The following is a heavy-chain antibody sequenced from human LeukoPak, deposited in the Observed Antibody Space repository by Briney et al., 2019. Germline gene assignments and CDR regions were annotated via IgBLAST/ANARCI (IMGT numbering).Heavy chain of an antibody. Sequence: PGGSLRHSCAASGFNFNNYWMHWVRQTPGKGLEWVSRINSDGSTTTYADSVKGRFTISRDNTKNMLYLQMNSLTAEDTAMYYCASLSQYPSAWFDPWGQGTLVTVSS. CDR1: GFNFNNYW. CDR3: ASLSQYPSAWFDP. J-gene: IGHJ5*02. D-gene: IGHD2/OR15-2a*01. V-gene: IGHV3-74*01. CDR2: INSDGSTT.